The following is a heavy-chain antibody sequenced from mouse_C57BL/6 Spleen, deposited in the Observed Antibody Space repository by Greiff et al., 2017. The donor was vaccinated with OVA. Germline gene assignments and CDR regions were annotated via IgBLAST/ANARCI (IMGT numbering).Heavy chain of an antibody. CDR1: GYSITSGYY. D-gene: IGHD2-1*01. V-gene: IGHV3-6*01. J-gene: IGHJ3*01. CDR2: ISYDGSN. Sequence: DVQLQESGPGLVKPSQSLSLTCSVTGYSITSGYYWNWIRQFPGNKLEWMGYISYDGSNNYNPSLKNRISITRDTSKNQFFLKLNSVTTEDTATYYCAREGDYGNFFAYWGQGTLVTVSA. CDR3: AREGDYGNFFAY.